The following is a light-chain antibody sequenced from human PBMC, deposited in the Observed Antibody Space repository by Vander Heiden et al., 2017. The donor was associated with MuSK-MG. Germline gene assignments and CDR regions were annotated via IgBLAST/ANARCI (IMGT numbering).Light chain of an antibody. Sequence: SALTPPASVSRSPGQSITISCTGTSSDVGGYNYVSWYQQHPGKAPKLMIYDVSNRPSGVSNRFSGSKSGNTASLTISGLQAEDEADYYCSSYTSSSTLRVFGGGTKLTVL. CDR3: SSYTSSSTLRV. J-gene: IGLJ2*01. V-gene: IGLV2-14*03. CDR2: DVS. CDR1: SSDVGGYNY.